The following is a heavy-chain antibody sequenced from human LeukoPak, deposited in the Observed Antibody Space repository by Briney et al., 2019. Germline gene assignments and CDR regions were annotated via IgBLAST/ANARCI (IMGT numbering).Heavy chain of an antibody. V-gene: IGHV4-4*07. Sequence: SETLSLTCTVSGGSISSDYWSWIRQPPGKGLEWIGRIYTSGSTNYNPSLKSRVTMSVDTSKNQFSLKLSSVTAADTAVYYCARVSLVRGAPDYYFDYWGQGTLVTVSS. D-gene: IGHD3-10*01. J-gene: IGHJ4*02. CDR3: ARVSLVRGAPDYYFDY. CDR2: IYTSGST. CDR1: GGSISSDY.